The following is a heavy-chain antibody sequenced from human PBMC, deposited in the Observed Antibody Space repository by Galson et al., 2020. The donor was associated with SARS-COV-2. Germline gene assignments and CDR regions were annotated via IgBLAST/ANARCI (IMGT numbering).Heavy chain of an antibody. CDR3: ARHRQFTLGSYPFGY. V-gene: IGHV5-51*01. D-gene: IGHD3-16*02. Sequence: GESLKISCKGSGYSFTSYWIGWVRQMPGKGLEWMGIIYPGDSDTRYSPSFQGQVTISADKSISTAYLQWSSLKASDTAMYYCARHRQFTLGSYPFGYWGQGTLVTVSS. CDR1: GYSFTSYW. CDR2: IYPGDSDT. J-gene: IGHJ4*02.